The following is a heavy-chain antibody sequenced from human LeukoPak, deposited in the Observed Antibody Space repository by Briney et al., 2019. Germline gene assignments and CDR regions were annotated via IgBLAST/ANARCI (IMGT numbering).Heavy chain of an antibody. J-gene: IGHJ4*02. Sequence: SETLSLTCTVSGGSISSSAYYWGWIRQPPGKGLEWIGSVYYSGSTYYNPSLKSRVTISVDTSKNQFSLKLSSVTAADTAVYYCARIITNWKYCYFDHWGQGTLVTVSS. D-gene: IGHD1-7*01. CDR2: VYYSGST. V-gene: IGHV4-39*07. CDR1: GGSISSSAYY. CDR3: ARIITNWKYCYFDH.